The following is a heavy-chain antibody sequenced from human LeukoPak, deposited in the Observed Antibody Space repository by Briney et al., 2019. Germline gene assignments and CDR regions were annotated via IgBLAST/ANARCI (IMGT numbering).Heavy chain of an antibody. CDR1: GGSISSYY. CDR2: VHSIGFT. CDR3: ARHITDSGSAFDL. D-gene: IGHD3-10*01. V-gene: IGHV4-59*08. J-gene: IGHJ2*01. Sequence: SETLSLTCTVPGGSISSYYWGWIRQPPGKGLEWIAYVHSIGFTNYNPSLKSRVTISMDTSKDQFSLKLISVTAADTAVYYCARHITDSGSAFDLWGRGTLVTVSS.